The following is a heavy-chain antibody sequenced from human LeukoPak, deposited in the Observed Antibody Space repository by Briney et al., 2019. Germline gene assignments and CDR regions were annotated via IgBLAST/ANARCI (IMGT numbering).Heavy chain of an antibody. J-gene: IGHJ4*02. CDR3: AREGDYGDRTFDY. Sequence: SVKVSCKASGGTISSYAISWVRQPTGQGLEWMGGIIPIFGTANYAQKFQGRVTITADESTSTAYMELSSLRSEDTAVYYCAREGDYGDRTFDYWGQGTLVTVSS. D-gene: IGHD4-17*01. CDR1: GGTISSYA. V-gene: IGHV1-69*01. CDR2: IIPIFGTA.